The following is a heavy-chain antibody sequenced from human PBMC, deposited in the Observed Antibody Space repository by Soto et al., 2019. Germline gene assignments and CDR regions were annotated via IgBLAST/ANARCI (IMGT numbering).Heavy chain of an antibody. CDR1: GGTFNNYP. J-gene: IGHJ6*01. CDR3: ARGRGYSGDDHYYYFDMDV. D-gene: IGHD5-12*01. CDR2: SIPIFGTA. V-gene: IGHV1-69*01. Sequence: QVQLVQSGAEVKKPASSVKVSCKASGGTFNNYPITWVRQAPGEGLEWMGGSIPIFGTANYAQNFQGRVTISVDESTSKAYMELSSLRSEDTAVYYCARGRGYSGDDHYYYFDMDVWGQGTKVTVSS.